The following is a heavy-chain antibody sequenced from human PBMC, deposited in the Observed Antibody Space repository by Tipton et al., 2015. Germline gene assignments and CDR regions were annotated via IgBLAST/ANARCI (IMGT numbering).Heavy chain of an antibody. D-gene: IGHD6-19*01. J-gene: IGHJ4*02. CDR3: VHHTAGSAWNYFDS. V-gene: IGHV3-23*01. CDR1: GFTFRNYA. Sequence: GSLRLSCVGSGFTFRNYAMGWVRQAPGKGLEWVSAVSRDAGHTYYADSVKGRFTISRDNSKNTLYLQLNTLRVEDTAIHYCVHHTAGSAWNYFDSWGQGILVTVSS. CDR2: VSRDAGHT.